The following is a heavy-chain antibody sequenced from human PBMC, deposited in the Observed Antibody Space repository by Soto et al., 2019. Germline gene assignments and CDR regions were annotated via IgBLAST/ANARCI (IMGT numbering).Heavy chain of an antibody. CDR2: INHSGST. V-gene: IGHV4-34*01. CDR1: GGSFSGYY. Sequence: SETLSLTCAVYGGSFSGYYWSWIRQPPGKGLEWIGEINHSGSTNYNPSLKSRVTISVDTSKNQFSLKLSSVTAADTAVYYCARARGIAARPGYYYGMDVWGQGTTVTVSS. CDR3: ARARGIAARPGYYYGMDV. D-gene: IGHD6-6*01. J-gene: IGHJ6*02.